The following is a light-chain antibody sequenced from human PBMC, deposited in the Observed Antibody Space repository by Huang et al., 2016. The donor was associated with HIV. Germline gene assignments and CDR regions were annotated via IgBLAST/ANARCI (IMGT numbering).Light chain of an antibody. CDR3: QHYGTSPQT. Sequence: EIVLTQSPGTLSLSPGEGATLSCRASQSINNNYLAWFQQKPGQPPRLLIYVASSRATGVPDRFTGSGSGTDFNLTISRLETEDFAMYFCQHYGTSPQTFGRGTKLEIK. J-gene: IGKJ2*01. V-gene: IGKV3-20*01. CDR2: VAS. CDR1: QSINNNY.